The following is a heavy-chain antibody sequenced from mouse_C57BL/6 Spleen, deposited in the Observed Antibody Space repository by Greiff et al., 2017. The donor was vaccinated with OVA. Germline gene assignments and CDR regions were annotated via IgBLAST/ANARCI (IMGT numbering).Heavy chain of an antibody. CDR1: GYSITSGYY. J-gene: IGHJ2*01. V-gene: IGHV3-6*01. CDR3: ARTLITTVVVDY. CDR2: ISYDGSN. D-gene: IGHD1-1*01. Sequence: EVKLVESGPGLVKPSQSLSLTCSVTGYSITSGYYWNWIRQFPGNKLEWMGYISYDGSNNYNPSLKNRISITRDTSKNQFFLKLNSVTTEDTATYYCARTLITTVVVDYWGQGTTLTVSS.